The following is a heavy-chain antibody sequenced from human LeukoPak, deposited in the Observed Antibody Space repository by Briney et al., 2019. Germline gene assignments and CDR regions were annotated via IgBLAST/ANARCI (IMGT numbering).Heavy chain of an antibody. J-gene: IGHJ5*02. CDR2: IYTSGST. CDR1: GGSISSGSYY. V-gene: IGHV4-61*02. Sequence: PSETLSLTCTVSGGSISSGSYYWSWIRQPAGKGLEWIGRIYTSGSTNYNPYLKSRVTISVDTSKNQFSLKLSSVTAADTAVYYCARDQENILFDWFDPWGQGTLVTVSS. CDR3: ARDQENILFDWFDP. D-gene: IGHD3-9*01.